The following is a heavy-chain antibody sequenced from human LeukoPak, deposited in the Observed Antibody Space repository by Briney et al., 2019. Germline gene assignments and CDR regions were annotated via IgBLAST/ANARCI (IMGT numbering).Heavy chain of an antibody. J-gene: IGHJ4*02. CDR2: ITANSGKL. D-gene: IGHD2-8*01. CDR1: GFTFDGYP. V-gene: IGHV3-9*03. CDR3: ARESTSTYGARLYSFDY. Sequence: GGSLRLSCAASGFTFDGYPMHWVRQAPGKGVEWVSGITANSGKLDYADSVKGRFVISRDNAKNSLFLRLNNVRAEDMALYYCARESTSTYGARLYSFDYWGQGTQVTVSS.